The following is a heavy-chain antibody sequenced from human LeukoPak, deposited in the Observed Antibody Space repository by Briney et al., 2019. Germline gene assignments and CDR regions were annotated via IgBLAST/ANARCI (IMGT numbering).Heavy chain of an antibody. Sequence: GGSLRLSCAASGFTSNNYAMSWVRQAPGKGLEWVSTISGSGDSTSYADSVKGRFTISRDNSKNTLYLQMNSLRAEDTAVYYCAKDRSIGWFVPFDYWGQGSLVTVSS. CDR1: GFTSNNYA. V-gene: IGHV3-23*01. J-gene: IGHJ4*02. CDR3: AKDRSIGWFVPFDY. CDR2: ISGSGDST. D-gene: IGHD6-19*01.